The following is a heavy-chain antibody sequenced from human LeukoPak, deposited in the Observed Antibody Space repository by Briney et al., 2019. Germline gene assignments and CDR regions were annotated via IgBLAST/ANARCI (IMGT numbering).Heavy chain of an antibody. CDR2: IYPGDSDT. CDR1: GYSFTSYW. CDR3: ARYGEPRGYSYREDCGGDCYPRLYYYYYYMDV. Sequence: GESLKISCKGSGYSFTSYWIGWVRQMPGKGLEWMGIIYPGDSDTRYSPSFQGQVTISADKSISTAYLQWSSLKASDTAMYYCARYGEPRGYSYREDCGGDCYPRLYYYYYYMDVWGKGTTVTVSS. J-gene: IGHJ6*03. V-gene: IGHV5-51*01. D-gene: IGHD2-21*02.